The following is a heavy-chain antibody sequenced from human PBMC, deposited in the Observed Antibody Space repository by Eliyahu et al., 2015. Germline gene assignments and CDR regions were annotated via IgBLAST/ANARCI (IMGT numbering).Heavy chain of an antibody. J-gene: IGHJ4*02. CDR3: ARDGLAGYYPASEYYY. D-gene: IGHD2/OR15-2a*01. V-gene: IGHV4-31*03. CDR1: GGSISSGGYY. Sequence: QVQLQESGPGLVKPLETLSLTCTVSGGSISSGGYYWSWLRQHPGKGLEWIGYIYYGGSTYYNPSLKSRVSISVDTSKNQFSLKLSSVTAADTAMYYCARDGLAGYYPASEYYYWGQGTLVTVYS. CDR2: IYYGGST.